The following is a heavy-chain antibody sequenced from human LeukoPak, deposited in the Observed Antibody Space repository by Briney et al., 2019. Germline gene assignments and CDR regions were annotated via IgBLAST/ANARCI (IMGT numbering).Heavy chain of an antibody. CDR2: INQDGSEK. J-gene: IGHJ4*02. CDR1: GFTFSSFW. V-gene: IGHV3-7*01. Sequence: PGGSLRLSCAASGFTFSSFWMSWVRQAPGKGLEWVANINQDGSEKYYVDSVKGRFTISRDNAKNSLYPQMNSLRAEDTAVYYCATDPGSNWYGYWGQGTLVTVSS. D-gene: IGHD6-13*01. CDR3: ATDPGSNWYGY.